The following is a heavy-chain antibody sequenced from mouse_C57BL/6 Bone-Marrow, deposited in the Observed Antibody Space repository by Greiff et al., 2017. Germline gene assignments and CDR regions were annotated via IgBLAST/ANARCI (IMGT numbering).Heavy chain of an antibody. D-gene: IGHD1-1*01. CDR2: ISSGGSYT. V-gene: IGHV5-6*01. CDR3: ARRDYGSSTYYAMDY. J-gene: IGHJ4*01. CDR1: GFTFSSYG. Sequence: EVHLVESGGDLVKPGGSLKLSCAASGFTFSSYGMSWVRPTPDKRLEWVATISSGGSYTYYPASVKGRFTISRDNAKNTLYLQMGSLKSEDTAMYYCARRDYGSSTYYAMDYWGQGTSVTVSS.